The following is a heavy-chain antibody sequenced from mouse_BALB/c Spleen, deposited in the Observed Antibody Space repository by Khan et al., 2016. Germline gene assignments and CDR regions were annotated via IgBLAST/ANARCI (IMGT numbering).Heavy chain of an antibody. CDR2: ISYSGST. CDR1: GYSITSDYA. V-gene: IGHV3-2*02. J-gene: IGHJ1*01. D-gene: IGHD2-3*01. Sequence: EVQLQESGPGLVKPSQSLSLTCTVTGYSITSDYAWNWIRQFPGNKLEWMGYISYSGSTSYNPSLKSRISITRDTSKNQFFLQLNSVTTEDTATXYCARFYDGYYEYFDVWGAGTTVTVSS. CDR3: ARFYDGYYEYFDV.